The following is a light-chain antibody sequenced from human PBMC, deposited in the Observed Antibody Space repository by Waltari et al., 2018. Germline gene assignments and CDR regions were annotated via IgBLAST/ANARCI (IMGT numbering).Light chain of an antibody. CDR2: DVN. Sequence: QSALTQPASVSGSPGQSITISCTGTSSDVGGYNYVSWYQQYPGKAPKLMIYDVNNRPSRVANRFTGSKSGNTASLTSSGLQAEDEADYYCCSHTSDDTYVFGSGTKVSVL. V-gene: IGLV2-14*03. CDR1: SSDVGGYNY. CDR3: CSHTSDDTYV. J-gene: IGLJ1*01.